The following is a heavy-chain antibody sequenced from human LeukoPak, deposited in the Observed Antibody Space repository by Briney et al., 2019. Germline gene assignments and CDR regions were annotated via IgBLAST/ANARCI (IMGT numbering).Heavy chain of an antibody. CDR1: GFRFDDYG. V-gene: IGHV3-20*04. J-gene: IGHJ6*03. Sequence: GGSLRLTCAASGFRFDDYGMSWVRHVPGKGLEWVSGTNWDGASTGYADSVKGRFTISRDNVKNFLYLQMNSLRVEDTALYFCGRVYCSTTSCYDYYDYYMDVWGKGTTVTVSS. CDR2: TNWDGAST. CDR3: GRVYCSTTSCYDYYDYYMDV. D-gene: IGHD2-2*01.